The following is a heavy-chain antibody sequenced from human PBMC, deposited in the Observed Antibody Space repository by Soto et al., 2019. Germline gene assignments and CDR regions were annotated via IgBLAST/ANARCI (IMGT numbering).Heavy chain of an antibody. CDR1: GGSISSYY. CDR2: IYYSGST. CDR3: ARLPAPNYSIDF. D-gene: IGHD1-7*01. J-gene: IGHJ4*02. Sequence: SETLSLTCTVSGGSISSYYWSWIRQPPGKGLEWIGYIYYSGSTNYNPSLKSRVTISVDTSKNQFSLKLSSVTAADTAVYYCARLPAPNYSIDFRGQGTLGTLSS. V-gene: IGHV4-59*08.